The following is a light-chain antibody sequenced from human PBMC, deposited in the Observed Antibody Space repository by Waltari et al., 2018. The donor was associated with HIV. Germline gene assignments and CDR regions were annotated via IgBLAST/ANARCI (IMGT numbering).Light chain of an antibody. CDR3: SSYTSSSALDVV. V-gene: IGLV2-14*03. CDR1: SSDVGGYDY. CDR2: DVS. Sequence: SALTQPASVPGSPGPSITIPCAGTSSDVGGYDYVSWYPQHPGKAPKLMIFDVSNRPSGVSNRFSASKSGNTASLTISGRQAEDEADYYCSSYTSSSALDVVFGGGTKLTVL. J-gene: IGLJ2*01.